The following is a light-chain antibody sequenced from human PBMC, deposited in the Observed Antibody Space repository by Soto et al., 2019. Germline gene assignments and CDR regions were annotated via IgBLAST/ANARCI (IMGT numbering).Light chain of an antibody. Sequence: QSALTQPPSASGSPGQSVTISCTGASSDVGGYNYVSWYQQHPGKAPKLMIYEVSKRPSGVPDRFSGSKSGNTASLTVSGLQAEDEAAYYCSSYAGSNVVFGGGTQLTVL. J-gene: IGLJ2*01. CDR3: SSYAGSNVV. V-gene: IGLV2-8*01. CDR2: EVS. CDR1: SSDVGGYNY.